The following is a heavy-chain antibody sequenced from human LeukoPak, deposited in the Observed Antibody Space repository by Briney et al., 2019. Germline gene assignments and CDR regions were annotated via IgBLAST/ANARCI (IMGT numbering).Heavy chain of an antibody. J-gene: IGHJ4*02. D-gene: IGHD5-24*01. CDR3: ARVPLEVEMATDGYFDY. Sequence: SETLSLTCTVSGGSISSYYWSWIRQPPGKGLEWIGYIYYSGSTNYNPSLKSRVTISVDTSKDQFSLKLSSVTAADTAVYYCARVPLEVEMATDGYFDYWGQGTLVTVSS. CDR1: GGSISSYY. V-gene: IGHV4-59*01. CDR2: IYYSGST.